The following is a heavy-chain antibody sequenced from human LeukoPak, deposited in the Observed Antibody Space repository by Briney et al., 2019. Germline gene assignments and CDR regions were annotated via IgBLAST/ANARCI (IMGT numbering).Heavy chain of an antibody. D-gene: IGHD6-13*01. J-gene: IGHJ5*02. CDR3: GVFEDSSWYFWFDP. V-gene: IGHV1-18*01. CDR2: ISAYNGNT. CDR1: RYTFTRYC. Sequence: ASVNVSCQASRYTFTRYCISWVGQAPGQGLEWMGWISAYNGNTNYAQKLQGRVTMTTDTYKSPAYLELRSLRSDGTAGYYLGVFEDSSWYFWFDPWGQGTLVTVSS.